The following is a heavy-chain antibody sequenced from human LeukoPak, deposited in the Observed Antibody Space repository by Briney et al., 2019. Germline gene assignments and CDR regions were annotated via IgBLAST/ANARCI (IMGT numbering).Heavy chain of an antibody. CDR3: ARDGRITIFGVVPTPYGLDV. D-gene: IGHD3-3*01. J-gene: IGHJ6*02. Sequence: GRSLRLSCAASGFTFSTYSMNWVRQTPGKGLEWVSYISSSGTTIYYTDSVKGRFTVSRDNAKNSLFLQMNSLRADDTAVYYCARDGRITIFGVVPTPYGLDVWGQGATVTVSS. V-gene: IGHV3-48*01. CDR1: GFTFSTYS. CDR2: ISSSGTTI.